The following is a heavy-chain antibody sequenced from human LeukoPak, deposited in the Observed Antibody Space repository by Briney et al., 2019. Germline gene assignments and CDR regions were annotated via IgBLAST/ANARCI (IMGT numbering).Heavy chain of an antibody. J-gene: IGHJ6*02. Sequence: GASVKVSCKASGYTFTTYAMHWVRQAPGQRLEWMAWINAANGKTQYSQKFQGRVTITRDTSASTAYMELSSLRSEDTAVYYCAREWRSITMIVVVNYGMDVWGQGTTVTVSS. V-gene: IGHV1-3*01. D-gene: IGHD3-22*01. CDR2: INAANGKT. CDR1: GYTFTTYA. CDR3: AREWRSITMIVVVNYGMDV.